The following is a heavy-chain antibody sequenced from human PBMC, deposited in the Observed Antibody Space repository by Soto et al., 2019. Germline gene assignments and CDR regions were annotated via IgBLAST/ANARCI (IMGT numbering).Heavy chain of an antibody. D-gene: IGHD6-19*01. CDR2: INSDGSST. CDR1: GFTFSSYW. Sequence: GGSLRLSCAASGFTFSSYWMHWVRQAPGKGLVWVSRINSDGSSTSYADSVKGRFTISRDNAKNTLYLQMNSLRAEDTAVYYCARVSSGWGRNDYWGQGTLVTVSS. CDR3: ARVSSGWGRNDY. J-gene: IGHJ4*02. V-gene: IGHV3-74*01.